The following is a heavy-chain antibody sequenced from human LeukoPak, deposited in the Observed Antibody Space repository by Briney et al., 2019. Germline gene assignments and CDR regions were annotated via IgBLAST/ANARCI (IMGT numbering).Heavy chain of an antibody. Sequence: GGSLRLSCVVSGFRFSGYWMTWVRQAPGKGLEWVGRIKSKTDGGTTDYAAPVKGRFTISRDDSKNTLYLQMNSLKTEDTAVYYCTTASVGATTDDAFDIWGQGTMVTVSS. CDR3: TTASVGATTDDAFDI. D-gene: IGHD1-26*01. CDR1: GFRFSGYW. V-gene: IGHV3-15*01. J-gene: IGHJ3*02. CDR2: IKSKTDGGTT.